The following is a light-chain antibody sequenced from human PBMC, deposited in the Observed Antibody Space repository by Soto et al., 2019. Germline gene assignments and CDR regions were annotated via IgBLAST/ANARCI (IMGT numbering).Light chain of an antibody. J-gene: IGKJ1*01. CDR3: QQYYSTPWA. CDR1: QSVLYSSNNKNY. Sequence: DIVMTQSPDSLAVSLGERATINCKSSQSVLYSSNNKNYLAWYQQKPGQPPKLLIYWASTRESGVPYRFSGSGSGTDFTLTISSLQAEDVAVYYCQQYYSTPWAFGQGTKVEIK. V-gene: IGKV4-1*01. CDR2: WAS.